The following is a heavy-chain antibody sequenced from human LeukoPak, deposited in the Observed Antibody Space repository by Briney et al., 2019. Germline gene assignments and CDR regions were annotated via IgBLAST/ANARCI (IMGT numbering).Heavy chain of an antibody. D-gene: IGHD3-10*01. CDR2: IYTSGST. J-gene: IGHJ4*02. V-gene: IGHV4-61*02. CDR3: ARDRYYGSGSYYN. CDR1: GGSISSGSYY. Sequence: PSETLSLTCTVSGGSISSGSYYWSWIRQPAGKGLEWIGRIYTSGSTNYNPSLKSRVTISVDTSKNQFSLKLSSVTAADTAVYYCARDRYYGSGSYYNWGQGTLVTVSS.